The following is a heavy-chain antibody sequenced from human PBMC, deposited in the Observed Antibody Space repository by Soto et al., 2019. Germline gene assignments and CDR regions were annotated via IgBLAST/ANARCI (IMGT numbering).Heavy chain of an antibody. V-gene: IGHV4-39*07. CDR2: IYYSGST. CDR1: GGSISSSSYY. J-gene: IGHJ4*02. D-gene: IGHD6-13*01. CDR3: ARDSIGYSSSWSIDY. Sequence: SQTLSLTCTVSGGSISSSSYYWGWIRQPPGKGLEWIGSIYYSGSTYYNPSLKSRVTISVDTSKNQFSLKLSSVPAADTAVYYCARDSIGYSSSWSIDYWGQGTLVTVSS.